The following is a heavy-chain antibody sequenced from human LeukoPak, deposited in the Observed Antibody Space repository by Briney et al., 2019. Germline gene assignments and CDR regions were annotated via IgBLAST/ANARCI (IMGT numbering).Heavy chain of an antibody. CDR1: EFTFSKYW. J-gene: IGHJ5*02. V-gene: IGHV3-7*01. CDR2: INQDGSGK. CDR3: ASLGGSGSLNCFDP. Sequence: PGGSLRLSCAASEFTFSKYWMSWVRQAPGKGLEWVANINQDGSGKYYVDSVKGRFTISRDNAKNALYLQMNSLRAEDTAVYYCASLGGSGSLNCFDPWGQGSLVTVSS. D-gene: IGHD3-10*01.